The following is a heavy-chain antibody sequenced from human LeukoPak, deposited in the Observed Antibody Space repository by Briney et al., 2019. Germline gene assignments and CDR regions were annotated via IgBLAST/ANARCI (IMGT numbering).Heavy chain of an antibody. CDR2: INPSGGST. J-gene: IGHJ4*02. V-gene: IGHV1-46*01. CDR1: GYTFTSYY. Sequence: ASVKVSCKASGYTFTSYYMHWVRQAPGQGLEWMGIINPSGGSTSYAQKFQGRVTMTRDMSTSTVYMELSSLRSDDTAVYHCVQFELDYWGQGTLVTVSS. D-gene: IGHD1-7*01. CDR3: VQFELDY.